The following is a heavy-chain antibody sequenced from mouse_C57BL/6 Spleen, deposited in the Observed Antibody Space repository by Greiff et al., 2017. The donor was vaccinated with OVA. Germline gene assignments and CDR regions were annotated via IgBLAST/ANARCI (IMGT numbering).Heavy chain of an antibody. CDR3: ASDYYGSSYTFAY. D-gene: IGHD1-1*01. CDR2: IDPEDGET. V-gene: IGHV14-2*01. J-gene: IGHJ3*01. Sequence: VQLKESGAELVKPGASVKLSCTASGFHIKDYYMHWVKQRTEQGLEWIGRIDPEDGETKYAPKFQGKATITADTSSNTAYLQLSSLTSEDTAVYYGASDYYGSSYTFAYWGQGTLVTVSA. CDR1: GFHIKDYY.